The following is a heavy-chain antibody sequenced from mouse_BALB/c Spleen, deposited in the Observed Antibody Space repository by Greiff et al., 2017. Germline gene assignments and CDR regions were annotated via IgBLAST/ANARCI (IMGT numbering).Heavy chain of an antibody. V-gene: IGHV2-6-7*01. CDR2: IWGDGST. CDR3: ARYYGDWYFDV. CDR1: GFSLTGYG. J-gene: IGHJ1*01. Sequence: QVQLKESGPGLVAPSQSLSITCTVSGFSLTGYGVNWVRQPPGKGLEWLGMIWGDGSTDYNSALKSRLSISKDNSKSQVFLKMNSLQTDDTARYYCARYYGDWYFDVWGAGTTVTVSS. D-gene: IGHD1-1*02.